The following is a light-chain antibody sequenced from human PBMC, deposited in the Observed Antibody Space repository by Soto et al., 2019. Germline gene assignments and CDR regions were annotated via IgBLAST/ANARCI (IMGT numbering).Light chain of an antibody. CDR1: SSDVGGFDY. CDR3: TSYSDGATLLV. V-gene: IGLV2-14*03. CDR2: DVT. Sequence: QSVLTQPASVSGSPGQSITISCTGTSSDVGGFDYVSCFQHYPGKAPKLIIFDVTNRPSGISHRFSGSKSGNTASLTISGLLTEDEADYYCTSYSDGATLLVFGGGTKVTVL. J-gene: IGLJ3*02.